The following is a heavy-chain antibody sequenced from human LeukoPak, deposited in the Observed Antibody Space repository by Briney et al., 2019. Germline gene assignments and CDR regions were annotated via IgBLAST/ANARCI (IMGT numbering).Heavy chain of an antibody. CDR3: ARQAVARPFDL. J-gene: IGHJ3*01. V-gene: IGHV3-21*06. Sequence: PGGSLRLSCTASGVTFSSHEMNWVRQAPGKGLEWVSSISSSSAYIFYSDSVKGRFTISRDNAQSSLYLQMNSLRAEDTAVYYCARQAVARPFDLWGQGTMVAVSS. CDR2: ISSSSAYI. CDR1: GVTFSSHE.